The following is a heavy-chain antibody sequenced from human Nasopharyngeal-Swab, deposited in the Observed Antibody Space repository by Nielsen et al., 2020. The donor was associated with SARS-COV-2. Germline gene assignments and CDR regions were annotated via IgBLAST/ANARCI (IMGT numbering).Heavy chain of an antibody. J-gene: IGHJ4*02. Sequence: GGSLRLSCAASGFTFSSYGMHWVRQAPGKGLGWVAVISYDGSNKYYADSVKGRFTISRDNSKNTLYLQMNSLRAEDTAVYYCAKALETNPGAYWGQGTLVTVSS. CDR2: ISYDGSNK. V-gene: IGHV3-30*18. CDR1: GFTFSSYG. CDR3: AKALETNPGAY. D-gene: IGHD3-10*01.